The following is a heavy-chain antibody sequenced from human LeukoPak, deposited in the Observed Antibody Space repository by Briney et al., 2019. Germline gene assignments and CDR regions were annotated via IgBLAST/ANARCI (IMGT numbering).Heavy chain of an antibody. Sequence: PGGSLRLSCAASGFTFRSYAMSWVRQAPGKGLEWVSYISSSGSTIYYADSVKGRFTISRDNAKNSLYLQMNSLGAEDTAVYYCATDVDTAMVYGAFDIWGQGTMVTVSS. CDR2: ISSSGSTI. CDR3: ATDVDTAMVYGAFDI. D-gene: IGHD5-18*01. CDR1: GFTFRSYA. V-gene: IGHV3-48*03. J-gene: IGHJ3*02.